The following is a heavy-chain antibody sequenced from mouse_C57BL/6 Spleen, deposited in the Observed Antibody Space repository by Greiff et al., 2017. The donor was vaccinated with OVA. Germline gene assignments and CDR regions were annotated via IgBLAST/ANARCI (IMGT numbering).Heavy chain of an antibody. V-gene: IGHV1-80*01. CDR3: ARAGTRTWYVDV. D-gene: IGHD2-13*01. J-gene: IGHJ1*03. CDR2: IYPGDGDT. CDR1: GYAFSSYW. Sequence: VQLQQSGAELVKPGASVKISCKASGYAFSSYWMNWVKQRPGKGLEWIGQIYPGDGDTNYNGKFKGKATLTADKSSSTAYMQLSSLTSEDSAVYVWARAGTRTWYVDVWGKGTTVTVSA.